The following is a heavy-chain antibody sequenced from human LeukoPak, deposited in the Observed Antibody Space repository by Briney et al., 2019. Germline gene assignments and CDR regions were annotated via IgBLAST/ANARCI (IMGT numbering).Heavy chain of an antibody. J-gene: IGHJ4*02. Sequence: GGSLRLSCAASGFTFSSYVMGWVRQAPGKGLEWVSGISGRGGSTYFADSVKGRFTISRDNAKNSLYLQMNSLRAEDTAVYYCARDPYFSFDYWGQGTLVTVSS. CDR3: ARDPYFSFDY. CDR2: ISGRGGST. D-gene: IGHD2/OR15-2a*01. V-gene: IGHV3-23*01. CDR1: GFTFSSYV.